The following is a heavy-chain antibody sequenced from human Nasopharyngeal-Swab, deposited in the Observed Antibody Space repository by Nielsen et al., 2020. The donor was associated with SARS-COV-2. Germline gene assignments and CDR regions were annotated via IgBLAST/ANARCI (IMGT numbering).Heavy chain of an antibody. Sequence: ETLSLTCTVSGDSISSYSWNWIRQPPGKGLEWIGYISYSGSTIYNPSLRSRVTISVDMSKKQISLRLSSVTAADTAVFYCARESDGYNNYFNSWGQGTLVTVSS. V-gene: IGHV4-59*12. CDR2: ISYSGST. D-gene: IGHD5-24*01. CDR1: GDSISSYS. CDR3: ARESDGYNNYFNS. J-gene: IGHJ4*02.